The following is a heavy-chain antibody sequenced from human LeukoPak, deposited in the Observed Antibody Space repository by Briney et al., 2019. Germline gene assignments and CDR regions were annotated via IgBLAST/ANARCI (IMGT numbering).Heavy chain of an antibody. J-gene: IGHJ6*03. CDR1: GYTFTSYG. V-gene: IGHV1-18*01. CDR2: ISAYNGNT. CDR3: ARAPIVYMDV. D-gene: IGHD1-26*01. Sequence: GASVKVSCKASGYTFTSYGISWVRQAPGQGLEWMGWISAYNGNTNYAQKLQGRVTMTRDTSISTAYMELSRLRSDDTAVYYCARAPIVYMDVWGKGTTVTVSS.